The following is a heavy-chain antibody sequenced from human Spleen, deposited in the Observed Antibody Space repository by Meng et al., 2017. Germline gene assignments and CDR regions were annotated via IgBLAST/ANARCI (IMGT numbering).Heavy chain of an antibody. CDR2: IRNKVNGGTT. D-gene: IGHD1-26*01. CDR3: AKHTDIVGVTINDY. Sequence: GGSLRLSCAASGFTFSDYYMSWVRQAPGKGLEWVRFIRNKVNGGTTESTTSVKGRFTISRDDSKSITYLQMNSLRAEDTAVYYCAKHTDIVGVTINDYWGQGTLVTVSS. CDR1: GFTFSDYY. V-gene: IGHV3-71*01. J-gene: IGHJ4*02.